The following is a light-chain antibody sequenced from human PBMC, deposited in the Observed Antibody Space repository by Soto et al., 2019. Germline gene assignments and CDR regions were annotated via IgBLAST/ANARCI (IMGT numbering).Light chain of an antibody. Sequence: QTVVTQEPSFSVSPGRTVTLTCGLSSGSVSTSYYPSWYQQTPGQAPRTLIYSTNTRSSGVPDRFAGSILGNKAALTITGAQADDESDYYCVLYMGSGISVFGGGTKVTFL. CDR3: VLYMGSGISV. CDR2: STN. V-gene: IGLV8-61*01. J-gene: IGLJ2*01. CDR1: SGSVSTSYY.